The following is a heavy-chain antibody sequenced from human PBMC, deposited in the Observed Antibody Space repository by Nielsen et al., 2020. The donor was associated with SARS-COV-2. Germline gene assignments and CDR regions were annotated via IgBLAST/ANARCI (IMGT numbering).Heavy chain of an antibody. Sequence: ASVKVSCKASGSTFNTYGVSWVRQAPGQGLEWMGWISTDIANPNYPQSLKGRVTMTTDTSATTAYMELRNLRSDDTAVYYCGTYYNAYGLEVWGQGTTVTVSS. D-gene: IGHD3-10*01. CDR1: GSTFNTYG. CDR3: GTYYNAYGLEV. CDR2: ISTDIANP. V-gene: IGHV1-18*01. J-gene: IGHJ6*02.